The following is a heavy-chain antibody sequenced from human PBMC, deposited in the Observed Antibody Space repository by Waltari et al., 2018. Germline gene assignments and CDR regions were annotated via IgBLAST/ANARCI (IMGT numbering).Heavy chain of an antibody. CDR2: IIPILGIA. Sequence: QVQLVQSGAEVKKPGSSVKVSCKASGGTFSSYAISWVRQAPGQGLEWMGGIIPILGIANYAQKFQGRVTSTADKSTSTAYMELSSLRSEDTAVYYCAHSAMVQGGWFDPWGQGTLVTVSS. CDR1: GGTFSSYA. J-gene: IGHJ5*02. CDR3: AHSAMVQGGWFDP. V-gene: IGHV1-69*10. D-gene: IGHD3-10*01.